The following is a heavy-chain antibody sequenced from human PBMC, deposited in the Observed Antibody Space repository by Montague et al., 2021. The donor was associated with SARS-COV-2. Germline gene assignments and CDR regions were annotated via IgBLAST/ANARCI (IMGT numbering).Heavy chain of an antibody. CDR3: ARTPTRPLSLDS. D-gene: IGHD6-6*01. CDR2: VTTSGTT. V-gene: IGHV4-4*07. CDR1: GGSITGFS. Sequence: SETLSLTCAVSGGSITGFSWSWVRQPAGKGLEWIGRVTTSGTTNYSPSLRSRVTISVDTSKNQFSLNLNSVTAADTAIYYCARTPTRPLSLDSWGQGTPVTVSS. J-gene: IGHJ4*02.